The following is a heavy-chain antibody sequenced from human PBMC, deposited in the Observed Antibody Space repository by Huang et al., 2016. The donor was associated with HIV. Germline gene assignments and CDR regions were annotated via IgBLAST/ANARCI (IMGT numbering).Heavy chain of an antibody. CDR3: VDEDFFYFNMDL. CDR2: TKPGGPA. D-gene: IGHD3-3*01. V-gene: IGHV4-34*02. J-gene: IGHJ6*02. CDR1: GASFRNYY. Sequence: QVRLEQWGEGVVKPSETLSLTCALYGASFRNYYWTLFRQSPVKGLQWIGETKPGGPANYNPIFQSRLTLSTDIVTNQLSLRIPTPSYYDPWSISSVDEDFFYFNMDLWGRGTSVTVSS.